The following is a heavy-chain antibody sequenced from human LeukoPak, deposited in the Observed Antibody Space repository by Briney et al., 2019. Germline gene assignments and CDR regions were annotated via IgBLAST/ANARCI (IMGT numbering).Heavy chain of an antibody. CDR3: ARAQGSSPLYYFDY. V-gene: IGHV4-39*07. Sequence: PSETLSLTCTVSGGSISSSSYYWGWIRQPPGKGLEWIGSIYYSGSTYYNPSLKSRVTILVDTSKNQFSLKLSSVTAADTAVYYCARAQGSSPLYYFDYWGQGTLVTVSS. CDR2: IYYSGST. J-gene: IGHJ4*02. D-gene: IGHD3-10*01. CDR1: GGSISSSSYY.